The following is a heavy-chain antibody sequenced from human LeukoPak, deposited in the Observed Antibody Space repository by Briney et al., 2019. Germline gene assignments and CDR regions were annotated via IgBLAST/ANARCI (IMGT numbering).Heavy chain of an antibody. V-gene: IGHV4-39*07. Sequence: SETLSLTCTVSGGSISSSSYYWGWIRQPPGKGLEWIGSIYYSGSTYYNPSLKSRVTISVDTSKNQFSLKLSSVTAADTAVYYCARESRSSWYRSSPTGTVQHWGQGTLVTVSS. D-gene: IGHD6-13*01. CDR3: ARESRSSWYRSSPTGTVQH. J-gene: IGHJ1*01. CDR2: IYYSGST. CDR1: GGSISSSSYY.